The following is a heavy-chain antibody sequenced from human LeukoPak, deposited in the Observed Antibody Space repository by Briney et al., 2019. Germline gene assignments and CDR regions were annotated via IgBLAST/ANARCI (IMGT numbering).Heavy chain of an antibody. J-gene: IGHJ4*02. D-gene: IGHD4-23*01. Sequence: SETLSLTCTVSGGSISSSSYYWGWIRQPPGKGLEWIGSIYYSGSTYYNPSLKSRVTISVDTSKNQFSLKLSSVTAADTAVYYCAREYGGSHFDYWGQGTLVTVSA. CDR2: IYYSGST. CDR3: AREYGGSHFDY. CDR1: GGSISSSSYY. V-gene: IGHV4-39*07.